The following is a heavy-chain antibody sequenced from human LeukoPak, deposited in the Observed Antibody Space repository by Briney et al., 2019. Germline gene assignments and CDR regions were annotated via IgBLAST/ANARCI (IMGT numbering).Heavy chain of an antibody. CDR3: ARDSSSWQNWFDP. Sequence: ASVKVSCKASGYTFTSYAIHWVRQAPGQRLEWMGWINAGNGNTKYPQKFQGRVTITRDTSASTAYMELSSLRSEDTAVYYCARDSSSWQNWFDPWGQGTLVTVSS. CDR1: GYTFTSYA. CDR2: INAGNGNT. J-gene: IGHJ5*02. D-gene: IGHD6-13*01. V-gene: IGHV1-3*01.